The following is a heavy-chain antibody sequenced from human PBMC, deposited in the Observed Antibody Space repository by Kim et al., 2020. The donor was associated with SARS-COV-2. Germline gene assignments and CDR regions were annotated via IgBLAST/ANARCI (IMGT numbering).Heavy chain of an antibody. CDR2: ISPNFGTP. CDR1: GDSFSSSV. CDR3: ARERQALRDFYYGMDV. J-gene: IGHJ6*02. Sequence: SVKVSCKASGDSFSSSVISWVRQAPGQGLEWMGAISPNFGTPHYAQKFQDRLTITADDSTSTAYMELSSLRSEDTAVYYCARERQALRDFYYGMDVWGQGTTVTVSS. V-gene: IGHV1-69*13.